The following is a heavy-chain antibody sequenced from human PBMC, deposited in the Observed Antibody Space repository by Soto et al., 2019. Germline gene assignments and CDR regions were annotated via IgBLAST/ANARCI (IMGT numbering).Heavy chain of an antibody. Sequence: GASVKVPCKASGYTFTGYYMHWVRQAPGQGLEWMGWINPNSGGTNYAQKFQGRVTMTRDTSISTAYMELSRLRSDDTAVYYCARDQMVTFFGEGGPGRYWFDPWGQGTLVTVSS. CDR1: GYTFTGYY. CDR2: INPNSGGT. V-gene: IGHV1-2*02. D-gene: IGHD5-18*01. CDR3: ARDQMVTFFGEGGPGRYWFDP. J-gene: IGHJ5*02.